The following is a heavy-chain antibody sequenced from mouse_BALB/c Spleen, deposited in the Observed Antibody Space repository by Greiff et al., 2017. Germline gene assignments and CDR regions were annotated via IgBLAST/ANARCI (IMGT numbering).Heavy chain of an antibody. CDR3: ARYGYLYFDY. Sequence: QVQLQQSAAELARPGASVKMSCKASGYTFTSYTMHWVKQRPGQGLEWIGYINPSSGYTEYNQKFKDKTTLTADKSSSTAYMQLSSLTSEDSAVYYCARYGYLYFDYWGQGTTLTVSS. D-gene: IGHD2-2*01. J-gene: IGHJ2*01. V-gene: IGHV1-4*02. CDR2: INPSSGYT. CDR1: GYTFTSYT.